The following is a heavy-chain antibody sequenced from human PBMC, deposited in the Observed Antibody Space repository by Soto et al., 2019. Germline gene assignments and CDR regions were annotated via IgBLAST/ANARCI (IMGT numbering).Heavy chain of an antibody. CDR2: INPSGGST. Sequence: GASVKVSCKASGYTFTSYYMHWVRQAPGQGLEWMGIINPSGGSTSYAQKFQGRVTMTRDTSTSTVYMELSSLRSEDTAVYYCARFGSRHYYDSSGYYFFDYWGQGTLVTVSS. CDR3: ARFGSRHYYDSSGYYFFDY. CDR1: GYTFTSYY. V-gene: IGHV1-46*01. J-gene: IGHJ4*02. D-gene: IGHD3-22*01.